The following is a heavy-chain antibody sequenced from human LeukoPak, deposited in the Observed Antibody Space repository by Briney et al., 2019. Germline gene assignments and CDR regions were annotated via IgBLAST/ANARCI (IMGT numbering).Heavy chain of an antibody. V-gene: IGHV3-23*01. J-gene: IGHJ6*03. D-gene: IGHD2-8*01. Sequence: GGSLRLSCAASGFTFSSYATNWVRQAPGRGLEWVSGFSGSGGTTYYADSVKGRFTISRDNSKNTLYLQMNSLRAEDTAVYYCANGNRCTSPNCLGYYYFYMDVWGKGTTVTVSS. CDR1: GFTFSSYA. CDR3: ANGNRCTSPNCLGYYYFYMDV. CDR2: FSGSGGTT.